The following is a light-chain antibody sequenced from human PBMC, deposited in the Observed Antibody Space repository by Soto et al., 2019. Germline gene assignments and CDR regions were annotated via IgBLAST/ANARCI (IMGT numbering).Light chain of an antibody. CDR2: GAS. CDR3: QQYGSSPIT. CDR1: QSVSSN. J-gene: IGKJ5*01. V-gene: IGKV3-20*01. Sequence: EIVLTQSPATLSLSPGERATLSCRASQSVSSNLAWYQPTPGQAPRLLIYGASTRATGIPARFSGSGSGTDFTLTISRLEPEDFAVYYCQQYGSSPITCGQGTRREIK.